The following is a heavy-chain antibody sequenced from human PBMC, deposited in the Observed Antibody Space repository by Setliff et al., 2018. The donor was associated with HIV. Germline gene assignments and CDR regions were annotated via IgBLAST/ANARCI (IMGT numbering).Heavy chain of an antibody. J-gene: IGHJ4*02. CDR1: GLSLSTSGVG. CDR3: AYSGRQLRGPYFDF. CDR2: IYWNNNK. D-gene: IGHD1-1*01. Sequence: SGPTLVNPTQTHTLTCTFSGLSLSTSGVGVGWIRQSPGKALEWLAFIYWNNNKHYSTSLKSRLTVTKDTSKNRVVFTMTNMDPVDTATYYCAYSGRQLRGPYFDFWGQGTPVTSPQ. V-gene: IGHV2-5*01.